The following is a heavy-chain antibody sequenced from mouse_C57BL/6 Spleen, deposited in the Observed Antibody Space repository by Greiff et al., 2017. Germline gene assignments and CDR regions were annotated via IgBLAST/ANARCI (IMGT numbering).Heavy chain of an antibody. CDR1: GFTFSDYG. V-gene: IGHV5-17*01. CDR3: ARNTLYYSNYVDAMDY. D-gene: IGHD2-5*01. J-gene: IGHJ4*01. CDR2: ISSGSSTI. Sequence: EVMLVESGGGLVKPGGSLKLSCAASGFTFSDYGMHWVRQAPEKGLEWVAYISSGSSTIYYADTVKGRFTISRDNAKNTLFLQMTSLRSEDTAMYYCARNTLYYSNYVDAMDYWGQGTSVTVSS.